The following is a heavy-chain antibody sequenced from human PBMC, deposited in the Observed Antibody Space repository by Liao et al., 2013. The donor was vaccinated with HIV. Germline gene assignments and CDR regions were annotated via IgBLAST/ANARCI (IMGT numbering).Heavy chain of an antibody. CDR3: AREFLTAPLT. CDR1: GGSFSGYY. V-gene: IGHV4-34*10. Sequence: QVQLQESGPGLVKPSETLSLTCAVYGGSFSGYYWSWIRQPPGKGLEWIGEINHSGSTNYNPSLKSRVTMSVDTSKNQFSLRLSSVTAADTAVYYCAREFLTAPLTWGQGTLVTVSS. D-gene: IGHD3-10*01. CDR2: INHSGST. J-gene: IGHJ5*02.